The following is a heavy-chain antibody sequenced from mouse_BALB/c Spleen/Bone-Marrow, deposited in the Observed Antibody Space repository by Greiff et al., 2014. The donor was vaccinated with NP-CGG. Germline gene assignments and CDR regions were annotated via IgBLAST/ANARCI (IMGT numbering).Heavy chain of an antibody. CDR3: ARGLPLDF. Sequence: VQLQESGAELMKPGASVKISCKATGYTFSNYWIEWVKQRPGHGLEWIGKILPGSGTTNYNEKFDDKAAFTADTSSNTAYMQLSSLTSEDSAVYYCARGLPLDFWGQGTTLTVSS. D-gene: IGHD2-4*01. CDR2: ILPGSGTT. J-gene: IGHJ2*01. CDR1: GYTFSNYW. V-gene: IGHV1-9*01.